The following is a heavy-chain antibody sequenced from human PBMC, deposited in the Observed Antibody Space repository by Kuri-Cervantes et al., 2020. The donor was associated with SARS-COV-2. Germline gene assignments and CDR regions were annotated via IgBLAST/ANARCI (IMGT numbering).Heavy chain of an antibody. V-gene: IGHV3-7*04. CDR3: ARVQPRFIAASDYYYHGMDV. Sequence: GESLKISCAVSGFTFSRYWMSWVRQAPGKGLEWVANIKQDGSERYYVDSVKGRFIISRDNAKNSVYLQMSSLRAEDTAEYYCARVQPRFIAASDYYYHGMDVWGQGTTVTVSS. CDR2: IKQDGSER. CDR1: GFTFSRYW. J-gene: IGHJ6*02. D-gene: IGHD6-13*01.